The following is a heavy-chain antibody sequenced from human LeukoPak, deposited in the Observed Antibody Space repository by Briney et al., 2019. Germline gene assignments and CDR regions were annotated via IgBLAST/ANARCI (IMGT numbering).Heavy chain of an antibody. V-gene: IGHV3-23*01. CDR2: ITTSDGNT. J-gene: IGHJ6*02. Sequence: PGGSLRLSCAASGFTFSSYTMSWVRQAPGKGLEWVSTITTSDGNTYYADSVKGRFTVSRDNSKNTLYLQMNSLRAEDTAVYYCARGSYGMDVWGQGTTVTVSS. CDR1: GFTFSSYT. CDR3: ARGSYGMDV. D-gene: IGHD3-10*01.